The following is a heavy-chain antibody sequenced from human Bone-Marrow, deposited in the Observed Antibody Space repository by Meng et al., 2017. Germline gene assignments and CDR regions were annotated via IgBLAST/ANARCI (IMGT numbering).Heavy chain of an antibody. CDR2: ISYDGSNK. CDR1: GFTFSSYA. D-gene: IGHD2-15*01. J-gene: IGHJ4*02. V-gene: IGHV3-30*04. Sequence: GGSLRLSCADSGFTFSSYALHWVLQAPGKGRGWMAVISYDGSNKYYAASVTGRFTISRDTSKNTLYLQMNSLRAEDTAVYYCASDPGLYYFDYWGQGTLVTVSS. CDR3: ASDPGLYYFDY.